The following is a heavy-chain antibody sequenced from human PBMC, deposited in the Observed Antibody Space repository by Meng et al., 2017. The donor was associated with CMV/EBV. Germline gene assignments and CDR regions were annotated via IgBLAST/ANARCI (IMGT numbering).Heavy chain of an antibody. CDR2: IYYSGSI. V-gene: IGHV4-59*01. CDR3: ASQYSGTYYREFDY. Sequence: SETLSLTCTVSGVSISSYYWSWIRQPPGKGLEWIGHIYYSGSINYNRSLKSRVTMSVDTSKNQFSLKLSSVTAADTAVYYCASQYSGTYYREFDYWGQGTLVTVSS. D-gene: IGHD1-26*01. J-gene: IGHJ4*02. CDR1: GVSISSYY.